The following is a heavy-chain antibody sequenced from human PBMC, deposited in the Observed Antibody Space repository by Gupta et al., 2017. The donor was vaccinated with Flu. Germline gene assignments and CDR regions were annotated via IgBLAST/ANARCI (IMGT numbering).Heavy chain of an antibody. J-gene: IGHJ4*02. Sequence: QGQLLQSGPELTKPAASVKVSCKASGYMFVAHYIHWVRQAPGKGLQWMGWINTNTGGTKYAQKFQGRVTMTRDTSTDTAYMDLSRLTSDDSAVYFCARDYKLATANTFDFWGQGTPVTVSS. D-gene: IGHD2-21*02. CDR2: INTNTGGT. CDR3: ARDYKLATANTFDF. CDR1: GYMFVAHY. V-gene: IGHV1-2*02.